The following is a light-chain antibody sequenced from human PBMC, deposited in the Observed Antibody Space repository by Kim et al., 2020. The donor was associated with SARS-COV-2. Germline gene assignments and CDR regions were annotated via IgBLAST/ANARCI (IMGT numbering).Light chain of an antibody. J-gene: IGLJ2*01. V-gene: IGLV3-9*01. Sequence: VALGQTARIPCGGNNIGSKNVHWYQQKPGQAPVLVIYRDSNRPSGIPERFSGSNSGNTATLTISRAQAGDEADYYCQVWDSSTVVFGGGTHLTVL. CDR1: NIGSKN. CDR2: RDS. CDR3: QVWDSSTVV.